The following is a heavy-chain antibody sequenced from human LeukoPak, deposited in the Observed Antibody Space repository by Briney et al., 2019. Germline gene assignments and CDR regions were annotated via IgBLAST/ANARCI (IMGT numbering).Heavy chain of an antibody. V-gene: IGHV4-59*01. D-gene: IGHD2-8*02. J-gene: IGHJ4*02. CDR1: GGSISSYY. CDR3: AGGFTGGWAY. CDR2: IYYSGST. Sequence: TASETLSLTCTLSGGSISSYYWSWIRQPPGKGLEWIGHIYYSGSTNYNPSLKSRVTISVDTSKNQFSLKLSSVTAADTAVYYCAGGFTGGWAYWGQGTLVTVSS.